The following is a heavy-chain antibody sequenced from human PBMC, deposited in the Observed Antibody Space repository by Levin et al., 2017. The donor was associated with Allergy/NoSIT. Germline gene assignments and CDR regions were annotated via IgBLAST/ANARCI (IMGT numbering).Heavy chain of an antibody. J-gene: IGHJ4*02. Sequence: ASAKVSCKASGYTFTSFSMHWVRQAPGQGLEWMGWFDTGNGYTKLSPKFQGRLSITRDTSASTDYMELRSLRSGDTAVYYCARGYYGDYAADWGQGTLVTVSS. V-gene: IGHV1-3*04. D-gene: IGHD4-17*01. CDR1: GYTFTSFS. CDR3: ARGYYGDYAAD. CDR2: FDTGNGYT.